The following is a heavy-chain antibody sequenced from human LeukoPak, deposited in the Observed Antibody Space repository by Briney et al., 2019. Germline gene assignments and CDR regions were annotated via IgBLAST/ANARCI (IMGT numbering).Heavy chain of an antibody. CDR1: GFTFSSHS. D-gene: IGHD1-26*01. CDR3: ARDLHPQWWELPDY. CDR2: ISSSSSTI. J-gene: IGHJ4*02. Sequence: GGSLRLSCAASGFTFSSHSMNWVRQAPGKGLEWVSYISSSSSTIYYADSVKGRFTISRDNAKNSLYLQMNSLRAEDTAVYYCARDLHPQWWELPDYWGQGTLVTVSS. V-gene: IGHV3-48*01.